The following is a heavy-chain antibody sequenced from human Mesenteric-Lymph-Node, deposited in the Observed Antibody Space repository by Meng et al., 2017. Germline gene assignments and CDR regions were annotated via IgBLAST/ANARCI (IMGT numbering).Heavy chain of an antibody. V-gene: IGHV3-30*18. J-gene: IGHJ4*02. CDR3: AKSLEAAATGFEY. CDR1: GFTFSSYG. Sequence: QVQLVESGGGVVQPGRSLRLSCAASGFTFSSYGMLWFRQAPGKGLEWVELISYDGNKKYYGDSVKGRFTISRDISKNTLYLQMNSLRPEDTAVYFCAKSLEAAATGFEYWGQGTLVTVSS. CDR2: ISYDGNKK. D-gene: IGHD2-15*01.